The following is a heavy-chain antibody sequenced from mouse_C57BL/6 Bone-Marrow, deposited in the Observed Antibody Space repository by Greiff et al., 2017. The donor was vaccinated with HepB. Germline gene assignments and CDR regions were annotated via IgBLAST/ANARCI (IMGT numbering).Heavy chain of an antibody. CDR2: IYPRSGNT. Sequence: VKLMESGAELARPGASVKLSCKASGYTFTSYGISWVKQRTGQGLEWIGEIYPRSGNTYYNEKFKGKATLTADKSSSTAYMELRSLTSEDSAVYFCARRGDYYGSSYGAMDYWGQGTSVTVSS. J-gene: IGHJ4*01. CDR1: GYTFTSYG. CDR3: ARRGDYYGSSYGAMDY. V-gene: IGHV1-81*01. D-gene: IGHD1-1*01.